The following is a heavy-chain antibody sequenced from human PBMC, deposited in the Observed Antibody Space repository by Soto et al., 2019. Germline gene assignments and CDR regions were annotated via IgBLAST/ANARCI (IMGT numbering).Heavy chain of an antibody. V-gene: IGHV3-7*03. CDR1: RFTFISFR. D-gene: IGHD3-10*01. CDR3: TRDRYARFYHGSESYPYY. Sequence: LSLSCGPSRFTFISFRMTWVRQAPGKGLEWVASIKTDGSETHYVDSLKGRFTITRDTPKTSLFLQMNSLRVEDTAVYFCTRDRYARFYHGSESYPYYWGQGTLVTVSS. J-gene: IGHJ4*02. CDR2: IKTDGSET.